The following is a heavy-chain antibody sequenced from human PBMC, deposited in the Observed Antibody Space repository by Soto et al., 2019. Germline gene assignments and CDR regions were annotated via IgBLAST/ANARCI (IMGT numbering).Heavy chain of an antibody. D-gene: IGHD3-22*01. J-gene: IGHJ4*02. CDR2: IYYSGST. CDR3: AREYYYDSRGYYWSLDY. CDR1: GGSISSGDYY. V-gene: IGHV4-30-4*01. Sequence: SETLSLTCTVSGGSISSGDYYWSWIRQPPGKGLEWIGYIYYSGSTYYNQSLKSRVTISIDTSKNQFSLNLSSVTAADTAFYYCAREYYYDSRGYYWSLDYWGQGTLVTVSS.